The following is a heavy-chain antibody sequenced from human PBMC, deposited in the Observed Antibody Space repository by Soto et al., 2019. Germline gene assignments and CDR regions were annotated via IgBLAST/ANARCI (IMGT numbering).Heavy chain of an antibody. V-gene: IGHV3-7*01. D-gene: IGHD4-17*01. J-gene: IGHJ4*02. CDR2: INQDGSGK. Sequence: PGGSLRLSCAASGFTFSRYWMSWVRQAPGKGLEWLANINQDGSGKYYVDSVRGRFTISRDNAKNSLYLQMNSLRAEDTAVYYCARGDDYGVYWGQGTLVTVSS. CDR1: GFTFSRYW. CDR3: ARGDDYGVY.